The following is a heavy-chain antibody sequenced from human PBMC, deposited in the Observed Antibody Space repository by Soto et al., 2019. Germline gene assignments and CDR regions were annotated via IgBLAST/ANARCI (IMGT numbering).Heavy chain of an antibody. V-gene: IGHV1-69*01. Sequence: QVQLVQSGAEVKKPGTSVKVSCEVSGGTFSNYAITWVRQAPGQGLEWLGGAIPVYGSTNYAQKFQGRVTITAGESATTTFMELSSLRSDDTAVYYCARRGVANSRDAIDIWGQGTLVTVS. CDR3: ARRGVANSRDAIDI. CDR2: AIPVYGST. CDR1: GGTFSNYA. D-gene: IGHD1-26*01. J-gene: IGHJ3*02.